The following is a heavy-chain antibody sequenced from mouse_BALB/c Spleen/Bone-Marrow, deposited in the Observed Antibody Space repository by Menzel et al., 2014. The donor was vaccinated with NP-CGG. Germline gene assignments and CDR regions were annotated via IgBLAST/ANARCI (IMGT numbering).Heavy chain of an antibody. Sequence: EVQLQQSGPELVKPWASVKMSCKASGYTFTSYILHWVKQKPGQGLEWIGYINPYNDGTKYNEKFKGKATLTSDKFSSATYMELSSLTSEDSAVYYCARGGGHYFDYWGQGTTLTVSS. J-gene: IGHJ2*01. V-gene: IGHV1-14*01. CDR2: INPYNDGT. CDR1: GYTFTSYI. CDR3: ARGGGHYFDY.